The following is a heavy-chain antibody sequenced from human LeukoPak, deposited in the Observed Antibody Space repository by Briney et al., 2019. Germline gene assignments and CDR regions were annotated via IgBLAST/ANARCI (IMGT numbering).Heavy chain of an antibody. CDR1: GFTFSNYS. CDR2: ISRSSSTI. D-gene: IGHD1-26*01. CDR3: VRIRDSGSYYFYYGMDV. Sequence: GGSLRLSCAVSGFTFSNYSMNWVRQAPGKGLEWVSYISRSSSTILYADSAKGRFTISRDKAKNSVYLQMNSLRDEDTAVYHCVRIRDSGSYYFYYGMDVWGQGTTVTVSS. V-gene: IGHV3-48*02. J-gene: IGHJ6*02.